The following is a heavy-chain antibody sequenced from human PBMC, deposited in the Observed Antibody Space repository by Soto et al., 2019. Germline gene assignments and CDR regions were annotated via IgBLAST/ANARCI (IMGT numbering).Heavy chain of an antibody. D-gene: IGHD6-19*01. Sequence: VASVKVSCKASGYTFTSYGISWVRQAPGQGLEWMGWISAYNGNTNYAQKLQGRVTMTTDTSTSTAYMELRSLRSDDTAVYYCASSSSSGWYQYYFDYWGQGTLVTVSS. CDR3: ASSSSSGWYQYYFDY. CDR2: ISAYNGNT. J-gene: IGHJ4*02. V-gene: IGHV1-18*01. CDR1: GYTFTSYG.